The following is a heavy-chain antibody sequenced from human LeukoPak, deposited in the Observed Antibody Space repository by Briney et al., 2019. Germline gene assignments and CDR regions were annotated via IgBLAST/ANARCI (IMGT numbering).Heavy chain of an antibody. CDR1: GGSISSSSYY. CDR3: ARDVTVATFDY. V-gene: IGHV4-39*07. D-gene: IGHD4-23*01. Sequence: PSETLSLTCTVSGGSISSSSYYWGWIRQPPGKGLEWIGGIYYSGSTYYNPSLKSRVTISVDTSKNQFSLKLSSVTAADTAMYYCARDVTVATFDYWGQGTLVTVSS. CDR2: IYYSGST. J-gene: IGHJ4*02.